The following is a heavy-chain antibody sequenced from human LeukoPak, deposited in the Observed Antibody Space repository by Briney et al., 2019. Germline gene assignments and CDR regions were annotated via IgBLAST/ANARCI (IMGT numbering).Heavy chain of an antibody. CDR2: ISSSGQIV. CDR3: ARGLAAARDY. D-gene: IGHD6-13*01. V-gene: IGHV3-11*01. Sequence: GGSLRLSCAASGFTFSDHYINWIRQAPGKGLGWVSYISSSGQIVYYADSVKGRFTISRDNAKNSVYLQMNSLRVEDTAVYYCARGLAAARDYWGQGTLVIVSS. CDR1: GFTFSDHY. J-gene: IGHJ4*02.